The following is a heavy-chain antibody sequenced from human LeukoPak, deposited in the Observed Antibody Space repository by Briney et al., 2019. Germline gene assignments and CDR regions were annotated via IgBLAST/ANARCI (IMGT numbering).Heavy chain of an antibody. V-gene: IGHV3-11*06. CDR1: GFTFSDYY. Sequence: KPGGSLRLSCAASGFTFSDYYMSWIRQAPGKGLEGVSYISSSSSYTNYADSVKGRFTISRDNAKNSLYLQMNSLRAEDTAVYYCARDQGPRNWFDPWGQGTLVTVSS. CDR2: ISSSSSYT. CDR3: ARDQGPRNWFDP. J-gene: IGHJ5*02.